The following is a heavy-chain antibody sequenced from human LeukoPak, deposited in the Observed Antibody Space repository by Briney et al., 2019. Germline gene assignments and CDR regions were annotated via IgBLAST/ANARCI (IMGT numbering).Heavy chain of an antibody. Sequence: SETLSLTCAVSGGSINNYYWGWIRQPPGKGLEWLGYIHSSGSTNYNPSLKSRVTILVDTSKSQFSLKLTSVTAADTAVYYCTREGYDGSGYYLDYWSQGILVTVSS. CDR2: IHSSGST. CDR3: TREGYDGSGYYLDY. V-gene: IGHV4-59*01. D-gene: IGHD3-22*01. J-gene: IGHJ4*02. CDR1: GGSINNYY.